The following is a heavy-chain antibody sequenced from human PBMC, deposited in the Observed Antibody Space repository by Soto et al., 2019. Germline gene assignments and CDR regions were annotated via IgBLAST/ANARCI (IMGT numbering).Heavy chain of an antibody. D-gene: IGHD3-22*01. Sequence: ASVKVSCKASGFTFTSSAVQWVRQARGQRLEWIGWIVIGRGNTNYAQKFQERVTITRDMSTSTAYMELSSLRSEDTAVYYCAADLYDSSDVKDLGVYWGRGTLVTVS. CDR3: AADLYDSSDVKDLGVY. V-gene: IGHV1-58*01. CDR2: IVIGRGNT. CDR1: GFTFTSSA. J-gene: IGHJ4*02.